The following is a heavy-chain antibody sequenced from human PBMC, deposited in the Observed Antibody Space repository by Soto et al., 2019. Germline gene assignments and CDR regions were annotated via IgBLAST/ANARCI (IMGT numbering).Heavy chain of an antibody. CDR1: GYTFTDYY. V-gene: IGHV1-2*02. CDR3: ARRDRSGSFDY. Sequence: QVQLVQSGGEAKRPGASVKVSCKASGYTFTDYYIHWVRLAPGQGLDWMGWINPKSGLTSHAQNFRGRVTMTRDTSISTVYMELNRLTSDDRAIYYCARRDRSGSFDYWGQGTQVTVSS. D-gene: IGHD5-12*01. J-gene: IGHJ4*02. CDR2: INPKSGLT.